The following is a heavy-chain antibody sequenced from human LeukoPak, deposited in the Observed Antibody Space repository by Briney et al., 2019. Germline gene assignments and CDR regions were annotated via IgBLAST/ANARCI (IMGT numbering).Heavy chain of an antibody. V-gene: IGHV1-8*01. D-gene: IGHD3-10*01. Sequence: ASVKVSCKASGYTFTSYDINWVRQATGQGPEWMGWMNPSSGNTGYAQRFQGRVTMTRDTSTNTAYLELSSLRSDDTAVYYCAAHTYYYSSGSFAYWGQGTLVTVSS. CDR2: MNPSSGNT. CDR3: AAHTYYYSSGSFAY. CDR1: GYTFTSYD. J-gene: IGHJ4*02.